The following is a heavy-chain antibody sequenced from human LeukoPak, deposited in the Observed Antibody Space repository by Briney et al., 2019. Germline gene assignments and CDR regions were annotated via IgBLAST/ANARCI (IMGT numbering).Heavy chain of an antibody. V-gene: IGHV3-7*03. CDR3: AVVVPAATNWFDP. D-gene: IGHD2-2*01. CDR1: GFTFSSHW. Sequence: GGSLRPSCAASGFTFSSHWMTWVRQAPGKGLEWVANIKEDGSRKNYVDSVKGRFTISRDNPKNSLYLQMNSLRAEDTAVYYCAVVVPAATNWFDPWGQGTLVTVSS. J-gene: IGHJ5*02. CDR2: IKEDGSRK.